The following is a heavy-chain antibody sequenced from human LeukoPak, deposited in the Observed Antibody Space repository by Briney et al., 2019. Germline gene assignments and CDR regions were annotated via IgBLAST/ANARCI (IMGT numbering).Heavy chain of an antibody. Sequence: PGGSLKLSCAASGFTFSTYWMSWVRQAPGKGLEWVANIKQDGSEKYYVDSVKGRFTISRDNAKNSLYLQMNSLRAEDTAVYYCAKDLYYYDSNGYYALGYWGQGTLVTVSS. D-gene: IGHD3-22*01. CDR3: AKDLYYYDSNGYYALGY. V-gene: IGHV3-7*05. CDR1: GFTFSTYW. CDR2: IKQDGSEK. J-gene: IGHJ4*02.